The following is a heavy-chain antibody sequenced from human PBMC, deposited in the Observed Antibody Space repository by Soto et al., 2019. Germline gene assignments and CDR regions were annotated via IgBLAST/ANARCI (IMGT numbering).Heavy chain of an antibody. J-gene: IGHJ6*02. CDR2: INHSGST. CDR3: ARGGESGPYYYYGMDV. D-gene: IGHD1-26*01. V-gene: IGHV4-34*01. Sequence: PSETLSLTCVVNVGSFSAYYWRWIRRPPGKGLEWIGEINHSGSTNYNTSLKSRVTIAVDTSKNQFSLKLSSVTAADMAVYYCARGGESGPYYYYGMDVWGQGTTVTVSS. CDR1: VGSFSAYY.